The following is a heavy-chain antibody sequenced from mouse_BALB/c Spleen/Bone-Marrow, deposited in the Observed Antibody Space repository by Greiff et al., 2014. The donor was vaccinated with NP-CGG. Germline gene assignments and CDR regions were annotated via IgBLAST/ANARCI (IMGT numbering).Heavy chain of an antibody. CDR2: IDPANGNT. CDR1: GFNIKDTY. Sequence: DVHLVESGVELVKPGASVKLSCTASGFNIKDTYMHWVKQRPEQGLEWIGRIDPANGNTKYDPKFQGKATITADTSSNTAYLQLSSLTSEDTAVYYCASYYYGSSSFAYWGQGTLVTVSA. CDR3: ASYYYGSSSFAY. V-gene: IGHV14-3*02. D-gene: IGHD1-1*01. J-gene: IGHJ3*01.